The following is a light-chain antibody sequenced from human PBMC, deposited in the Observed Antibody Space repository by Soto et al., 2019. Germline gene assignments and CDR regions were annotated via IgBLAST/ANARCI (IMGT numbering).Light chain of an antibody. Sequence: QSALTQPASVSGSPGQSITISCTGTSSDVGGYNYVSWYQQHPGKAHKLMIYDVTNRPSGVSNRFSGSKSGNTASLTISGLQAEDEADYYCSSYTGSSTLMVFGGGTKLTVL. CDR1: SSDVGGYNY. J-gene: IGLJ2*01. CDR3: SSYTGSSTLMV. V-gene: IGLV2-14*01. CDR2: DVT.